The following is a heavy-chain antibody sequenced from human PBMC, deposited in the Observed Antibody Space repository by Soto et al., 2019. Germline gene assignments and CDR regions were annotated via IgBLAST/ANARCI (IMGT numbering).Heavy chain of an antibody. D-gene: IGHD4-17*01. CDR3: TRLPHDYGDYLYYFDY. CDR2: IRSKANSYAT. V-gene: IGHV3-73*01. Sequence: GGSLRLSCAASGFTFSGSAMHWVRQASGKGLEWVGRIRSKANSYATAYAASVKGRFTISRDDSKNTAYLQMNSLKTEDTAVYYCTRLPHDYGDYLYYFDYWGQGTLVTVSS. CDR1: GFTFSGSA. J-gene: IGHJ4*02.